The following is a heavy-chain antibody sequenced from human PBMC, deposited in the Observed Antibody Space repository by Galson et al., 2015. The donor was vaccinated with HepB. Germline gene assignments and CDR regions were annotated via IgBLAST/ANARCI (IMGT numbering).Heavy chain of an antibody. CDR3: ARGISPFTSSRRNNWFDP. D-gene: IGHD6-13*01. J-gene: IGHJ5*02. V-gene: IGHV4-30-4*01. Sequence: TLSLTCTVSGGSISGGDYYWRWIRQPPGKGLDWIGYLYYTGRTYYNPSLKSRLTISVDTSKNQFSLKLSSVTAADTAVYYCARGISPFTSSRRNNWFDPWGQGTLVTVSS. CDR1: GGSISGGDYY. CDR2: LYYTGRT.